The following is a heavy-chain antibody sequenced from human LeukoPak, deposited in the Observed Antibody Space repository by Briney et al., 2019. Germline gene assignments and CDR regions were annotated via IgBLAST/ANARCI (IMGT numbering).Heavy chain of an antibody. CDR2: IKGDESAR. J-gene: IGHJ4*02. V-gene: IGHV3-7*03. Sequence: GGSLRLSCAATGFSFSTYWMAWVRQAPGKGLEWVANIKGDESARHQADSVKGRFTISRDNARSSLFLDMNSLRVEDTAVYYCARDRRSPHSAYDWGHLDSWGQGTLVAVSS. D-gene: IGHD5-12*01. CDR3: ARDRRSPHSAYDWGHLDS. CDR1: GFSFSTYW.